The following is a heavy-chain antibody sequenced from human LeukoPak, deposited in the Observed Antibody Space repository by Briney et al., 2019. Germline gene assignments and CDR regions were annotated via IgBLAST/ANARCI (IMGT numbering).Heavy chain of an antibody. J-gene: IGHJ4*02. CDR1: GGSISSYY. V-gene: IGHV4-59*01. CDR2: IYYSGST. CDR3: ARSSYSGTYPGGY. Sequence: PSETLSLTCTVSGGSISSYYWSWIRQPPGKGLEWIGYIYYSGSTNYNPSLKSRVTISVDTSKNQFSLKLSSVTAADTAVYYCARSSYSGTYPGGYWGQGTLVTVSS. D-gene: IGHD1-26*01.